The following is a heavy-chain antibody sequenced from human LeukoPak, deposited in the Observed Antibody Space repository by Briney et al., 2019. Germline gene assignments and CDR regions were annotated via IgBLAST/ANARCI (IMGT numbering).Heavy chain of an antibody. CDR2: IYTRGST. V-gene: IGHV4-4*07. D-gene: IGHD2-15*01. CDR3: ARGRYCSADICSGGDAFDI. Sequence: SETLSLPRTVSGGSIKNYYWRWVPEPPREGLEWDGGIYTRGSTNYNPSLKSRVTMSVDTSKNQFSLKLSSVTAADTAVYYCARGRYCSADICSGGDAFDIWGQGTMVSVSS. J-gene: IGHJ3*02. CDR1: GGSIKNYY.